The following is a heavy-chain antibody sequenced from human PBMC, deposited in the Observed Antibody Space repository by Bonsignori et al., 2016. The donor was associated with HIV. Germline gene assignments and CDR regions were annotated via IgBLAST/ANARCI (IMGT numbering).Heavy chain of an antibody. D-gene: IGHD1-26*01. J-gene: IGHJ4*02. CDR3: ARDNSGSYFLDY. Sequence: SETLSLTCTVSGGSISSYYWSWIRQPPGKGLEWIGYIYYSGSTNYNPSLKSRVTISVDTSKNQFSLKLSSVTAADTAVYYCARDNSGSYFLDYWGQGTLVTVSS. CDR2: IYYSGST. CDR1: GGSISSYY. V-gene: IGHV4-59*01.